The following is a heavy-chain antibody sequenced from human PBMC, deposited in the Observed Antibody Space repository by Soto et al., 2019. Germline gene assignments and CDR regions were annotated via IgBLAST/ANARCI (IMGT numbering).Heavy chain of an antibody. D-gene: IGHD1-26*01. V-gene: IGHV4-59*01. CDR1: GGSISSYY. J-gene: IGHJ4*02. CDR2: IYYSGST. Sequence: PSETLSLTCTVSGGSISSYYWSWIRQPPGKGLEWIGYIYYSGSTNYNPSLKSRVTISVDTSKNQFSLKLSSVTAADTAVYYCAGPARETFDYWGQGTLVTVSS. CDR3: AGPARETFDY.